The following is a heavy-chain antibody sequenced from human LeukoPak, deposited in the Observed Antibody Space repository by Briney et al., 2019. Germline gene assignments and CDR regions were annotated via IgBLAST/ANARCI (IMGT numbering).Heavy chain of an antibody. CDR3: ARVSGDGESSYRALDI. D-gene: IGHD1-26*01. J-gene: IGHJ3*02. CDR1: GFTFSSYE. V-gene: IGHV3-48*03. CDR2: ISSSGSTI. Sequence: GGSLRLSCAASGFTFSSYEMNWVRQAPGKGLEWVSFISSSGSTIYYADSVKGRFTISRDNAKNSLYLQMNSLRVEDTAVYYCARVSGDGESSYRALDIWGQGTMVTVSS.